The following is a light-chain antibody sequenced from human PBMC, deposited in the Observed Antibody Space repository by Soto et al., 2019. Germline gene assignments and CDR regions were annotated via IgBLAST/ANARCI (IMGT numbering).Light chain of an antibody. CDR1: QSFRGL. V-gene: IGKV3D-15*01. CDR2: DAF. CDR3: QQYNNWPRT. Sequence: EVVLTQSPVTLSLSPGERATLSCRASQSFRGLLAWYQQKPGQAPRLLIYDAFKRATGIPARFSGSGSGTEFTLTISSLQSEDFAVYYCQQYNNWPRTFGQGTKVDIK. J-gene: IGKJ1*01.